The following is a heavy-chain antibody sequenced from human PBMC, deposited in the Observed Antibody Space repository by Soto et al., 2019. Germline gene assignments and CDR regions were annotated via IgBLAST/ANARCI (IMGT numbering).Heavy chain of an antibody. CDR2: ISGSGGST. V-gene: IGHV3-23*01. CDR1: GFTFSSYA. J-gene: IGHJ6*03. CDR3: ARDRSITIFGVVRAPNYYYYMDV. Sequence: HPGGSLRLSCAASGFTFSSYAMSWVRQAPGKGLEWVSAISGSGGSTYYADSVKGRFTISRDNSKNTLYLQMNSLRAEDTAVYYCARDRSITIFGVVRAPNYYYYMDVWGKGTTVTVSS. D-gene: IGHD3-3*01.